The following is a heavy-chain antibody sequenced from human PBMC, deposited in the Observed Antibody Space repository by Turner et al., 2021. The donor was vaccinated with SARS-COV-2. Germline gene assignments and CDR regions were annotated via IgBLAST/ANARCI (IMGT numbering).Heavy chain of an antibody. Sequence: QVQLVQSGAGGKKPGSSVKVSCKASGGTFSIYAISWGRQAPGQGLEWMGGIIPIFGIANYAQKFQGRVTITADESTSTAYMELSSLRSEDTAVYYCAAGYYDILTGYYSYYYYGMDVWGQGTTVTVSS. CDR3: AAGYYDILTGYYSYYYYGMDV. J-gene: IGHJ6*02. CDR2: IIPIFGIA. CDR1: GGTFSIYA. D-gene: IGHD3-9*01. V-gene: IGHV1-69*01.